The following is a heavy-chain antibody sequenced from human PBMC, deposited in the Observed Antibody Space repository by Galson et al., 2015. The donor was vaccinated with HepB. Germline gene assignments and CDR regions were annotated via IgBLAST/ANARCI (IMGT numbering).Heavy chain of an antibody. D-gene: IGHD3-3*01. J-gene: IGHJ6*03. CDR3: ATTVTIFGVAYPDYYYMDI. V-gene: IGHV1-69*04. CDR2: IIPILGIA. Sequence: SVKVSCKASGGTFSSYAISWVRQAPGRGLEWMGRIIPILGIANYAQKFQGRVTITADKSTSTAYMELSSLRSEDTAVYYCATTVTIFGVAYPDYYYMDIWGKGTTVTVSS. CDR1: GGTFSSYA.